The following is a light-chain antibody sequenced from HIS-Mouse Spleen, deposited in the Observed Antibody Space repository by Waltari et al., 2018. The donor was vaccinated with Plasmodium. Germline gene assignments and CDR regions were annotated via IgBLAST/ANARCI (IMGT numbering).Light chain of an antibody. Sequence: EIELTQSPRTRSLSPEERATLPCSASQSVRSRYLTWYQPKPGQAPRLLIYGASSRATGIPDRFSGSGSGTDFTLTISRVEPEDFAVYYCQQYGSSPYTFGQGTKLEIK. CDR2: GAS. J-gene: IGKJ2*01. V-gene: IGKV3-20*01. CDR1: QSVRSRY. CDR3: QQYGSSPYT.